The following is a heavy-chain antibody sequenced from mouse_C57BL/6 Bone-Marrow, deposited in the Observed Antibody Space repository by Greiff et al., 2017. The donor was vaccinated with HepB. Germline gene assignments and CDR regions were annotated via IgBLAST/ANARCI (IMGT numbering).Heavy chain of an antibody. Sequence: EVQLVESGGGLVQPGGSMKLSCAASGFTFSDAWMDWVRQSPEKGLEWVAEIRNKANNHATYYAESVKGRFTISRDDSKSSVYLQMNSLRAEDTGIYYCTRESNYPAWFAYWGQGTLVTVSA. J-gene: IGHJ3*01. D-gene: IGHD2-5*01. V-gene: IGHV6-6*01. CDR2: IRNKANNHAT. CDR1: GFTFSDAW. CDR3: TRESNYPAWFAY.